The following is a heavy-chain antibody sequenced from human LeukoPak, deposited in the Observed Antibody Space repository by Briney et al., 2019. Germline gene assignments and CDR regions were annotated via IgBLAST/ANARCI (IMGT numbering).Heavy chain of an antibody. J-gene: IGHJ5*02. CDR3: AKGAGPPWFDP. D-gene: IGHD6-19*01. V-gene: IGHV4-39*07. CDR1: GGSISSSSYY. Sequence: PSETLSLTCTVSGGSISSSSYYWGWIRQPPGKGLEWIGSIYHTGSTYYNPSPKSRVTISVDTSKNQFSLNLSSVTAADTAVYYCAKGAGPPWFDPWGQGTLVTVSS. CDR2: IYHTGST.